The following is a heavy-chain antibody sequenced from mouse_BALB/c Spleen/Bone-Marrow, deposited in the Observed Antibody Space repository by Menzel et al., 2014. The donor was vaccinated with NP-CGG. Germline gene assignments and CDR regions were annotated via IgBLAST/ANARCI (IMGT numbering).Heavy chain of an antibody. D-gene: IGHD2-1*01. J-gene: IGHJ3*01. CDR2: IDPANGNT. V-gene: IGHV14-3*02. Sequence: EVKLEESGAELVKPGVSVKLSCTASGFNIKDTYMHWVKQRPEQGLEWIGRIDPANGNTKYDPKFQGKATITADTSSNTAYLQLSSLTSEDTAVYYCARNGNYGALFAYWGQGTLVTVSA. CDR3: ARNGNYGALFAY. CDR1: GFNIKDTY.